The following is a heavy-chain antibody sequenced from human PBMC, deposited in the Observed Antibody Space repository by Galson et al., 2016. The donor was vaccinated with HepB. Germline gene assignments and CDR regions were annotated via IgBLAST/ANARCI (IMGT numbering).Heavy chain of an antibody. V-gene: IGHV4-39*01. CDR2: IYYSGST. CDR3: ARRLSSSVEWYFDL. Sequence: SETLSLTCTISGGSIGSSIYYWGWIRQPPGKGPEWIGGIYYSGSTYYNPSLKSRVTISVDTSENQFFLSMNSVTAADTAVYYCARRLSSSVEWYFDLWGRGTLVTVSS. J-gene: IGHJ2*01. D-gene: IGHD6-6*01. CDR1: GGSIGSSIYY.